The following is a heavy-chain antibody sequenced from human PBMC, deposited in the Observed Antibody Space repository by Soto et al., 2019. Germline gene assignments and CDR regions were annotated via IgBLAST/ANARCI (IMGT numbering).Heavy chain of an antibody. CDR3: AKQSGSGSHYNVGSGVHFDY. V-gene: IGHV3-30*18. D-gene: IGHD3-10*01. CDR2: ISFDGRNT. Sequence: GGSLRLSCAASGFTFNSYGMHWVRQAPGKGLEWVVVISFDGRNTYYADSVKGRFTISRDNSKNTLYLQMTSLRAEDTAVYYCAKQSGSGSHYNVGSGVHFDYWGQGTLVTVSS. CDR1: GFTFNSYG. J-gene: IGHJ4*02.